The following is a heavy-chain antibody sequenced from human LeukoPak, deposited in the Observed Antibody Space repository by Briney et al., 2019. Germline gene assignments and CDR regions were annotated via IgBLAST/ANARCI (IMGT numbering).Heavy chain of an antibody. CDR1: GGFLSSYF. J-gene: IGHJ4*02. CDR2: IYYSGST. Sequence: SETLSLTCPVCGGFLSSYFWSWLGQPPGKELPWSAYIYYSGSTNYDTSLKSRVTISVNTSKNQFSLKLSSVTAAVTAVYYCARQPSSGFTSFDSWGQGTLVTVSS. V-gene: IGHV4-59*01. D-gene: IGHD6-25*01. CDR3: ARQPSSGFTSFDS.